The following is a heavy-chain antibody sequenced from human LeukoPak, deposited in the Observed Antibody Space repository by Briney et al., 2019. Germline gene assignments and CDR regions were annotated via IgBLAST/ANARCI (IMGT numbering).Heavy chain of an antibody. Sequence: PGGSLKLSCAASGFTFSGSAMHWVRQASGKGLEWVGRIRSKANNYATAYAASVKGRFTISRDDSKNTAYLQMNSLKTEDTAVYYCTRLGLPRDYWGQGTLVTVSS. CDR3: TRLGLPRDY. CDR2: IRSKANNYAT. J-gene: IGHJ4*02. D-gene: IGHD5-12*01. CDR1: GFTFSGSA. V-gene: IGHV3-73*01.